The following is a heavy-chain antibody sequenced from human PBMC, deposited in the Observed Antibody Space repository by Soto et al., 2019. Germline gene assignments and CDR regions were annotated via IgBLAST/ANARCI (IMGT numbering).Heavy chain of an antibody. CDR2: IYDSGST. V-gene: IGHV4-31*03. CDR1: GGSISRSGYF. Sequence: SETLSLTCTVSGGSISRSGYFWSWIRQHPGKGLEWIGYIYDSGSTYYNPSLKSRVSLSVDTSKNQFSLNLTSVTAADTAMYYCARSSRSYFDYWGQGTLVTVSS. J-gene: IGHJ4*02. CDR3: ARSSRSYFDY.